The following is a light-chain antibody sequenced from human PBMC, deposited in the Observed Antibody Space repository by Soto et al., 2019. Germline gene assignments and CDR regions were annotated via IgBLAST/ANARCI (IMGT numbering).Light chain of an antibody. CDR3: SSYTTSSTYV. J-gene: IGLJ1*01. CDR1: SSDLGLYDY. CDR2: EVS. V-gene: IGLV2-14*01. Sequence: QSALTQPASVAGSPGQSITISCTGTSSDLGLYDYVSWYQQHPGKAPKLMIYEVSDRPSGVSNRFSGSKSGNTASLTISGLQAEDEADYYCSSYTTSSTYVFGTGTKVTVL.